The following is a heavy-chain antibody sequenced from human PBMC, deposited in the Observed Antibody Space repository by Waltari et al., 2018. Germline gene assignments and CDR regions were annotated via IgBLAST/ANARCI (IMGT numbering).Heavy chain of an antibody. CDR2: SYHRGGT. CDR3: ARDPMYSRGPRGAFDI. D-gene: IGHD6-19*01. J-gene: IGHJ3*02. V-gene: IGHV4-38-2*02. Sequence: QVQLQESGPGLVKPSETLSLTCTVSGYSISRGYSWGCIRQPPGKGLECIGSSYHRGGTYYHPSLKSRVTISGDTSKNQFSLKLSSVTAADTAVYYCARDPMYSRGPRGAFDIWGQGTMVTVSS. CDR1: GYSISRGYS.